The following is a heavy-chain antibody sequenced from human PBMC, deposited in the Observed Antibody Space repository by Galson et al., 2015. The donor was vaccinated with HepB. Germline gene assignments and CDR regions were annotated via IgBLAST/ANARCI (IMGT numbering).Heavy chain of an antibody. D-gene: IGHD6-6*01. Sequence: CAISGDSVSSHSAGWTWIRQSPSRGLEWLGRTYYRSKWYIDYAVSVKGRITINPDTSKNQVSLRLTSVTPEDTAVYYCSRGGLVKAARGGLAWLDPWGQGTLVTVSS. CDR1: GDSVSSHSAG. J-gene: IGHJ5*02. V-gene: IGHV6-1*01. CDR2: TYYRSKWYI. CDR3: SRGGLVKAARGGLAWLDP.